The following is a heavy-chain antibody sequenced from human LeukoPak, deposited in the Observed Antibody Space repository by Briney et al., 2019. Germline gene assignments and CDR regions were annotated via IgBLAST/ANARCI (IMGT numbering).Heavy chain of an antibody. V-gene: IGHV4-34*01. D-gene: IGHD4-17*01. CDR2: INHSGST. Sequence: PSETLSLTCTVSGGSISSYYWSWIRQPPEKGLEWIGEINHSGSTNYNPSLKSRVTISVDTSKNQFSLKLSSVTAADTAVYYCARTTAILDPWGQGTLVTVSS. J-gene: IGHJ5*02. CDR3: ARTTAILDP. CDR1: GGSISSYY.